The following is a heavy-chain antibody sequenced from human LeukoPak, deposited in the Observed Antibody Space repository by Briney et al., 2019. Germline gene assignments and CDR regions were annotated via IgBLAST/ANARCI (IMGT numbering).Heavy chain of an antibody. D-gene: IGHD5-24*01. V-gene: IGHV4-39*07. CDR3: ARGDGYNSVRFYY. Sequence: SETLSLTCTVSGSSISSSSYYWGWIRQPPGKGLEWIGSIYYSGSTYYNPSLRSRVTISVDTSKNQFSLKLSSVTAADTAVYYCARGDGYNSVRFYYWGQETLVTVSS. J-gene: IGHJ4*02. CDR2: IYYSGST. CDR1: GSSISSSSYY.